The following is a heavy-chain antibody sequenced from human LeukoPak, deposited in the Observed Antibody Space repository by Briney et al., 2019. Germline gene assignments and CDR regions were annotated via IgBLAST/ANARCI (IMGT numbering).Heavy chain of an antibody. J-gene: IGHJ3*02. D-gene: IGHD3-3*01. Sequence: NPSETLSLTCTVSGGSISSYYWSWIRQPPGKGLEWIGYIYYSGSTNYNPSLKSRVTISVGTSKNQFSLKLSSVTAADTAVYYCASGYDLLDAFDIWGQGTMVTVSS. CDR2: IYYSGST. CDR1: GGSISSYY. V-gene: IGHV4-59*01. CDR3: ASGYDLLDAFDI.